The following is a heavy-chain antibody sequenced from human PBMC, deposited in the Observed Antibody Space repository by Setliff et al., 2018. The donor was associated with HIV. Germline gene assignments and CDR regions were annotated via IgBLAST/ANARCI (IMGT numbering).Heavy chain of an antibody. Sequence: SETLPLTCSVSGGSSIANTFASTWIRQSPGKGLEYIGDVSYSGATMYTNYNPSLESRVTVSEDTSRHQFSLKLTSVTADDTGIYYCARGPPFAYWGQGLLVTVSS. J-gene: IGHJ4*02. V-gene: IGHV4-39*07. CDR1: GGSSIANTFA. CDR2: VSYSGAT. CDR3: ARGPPFAY.